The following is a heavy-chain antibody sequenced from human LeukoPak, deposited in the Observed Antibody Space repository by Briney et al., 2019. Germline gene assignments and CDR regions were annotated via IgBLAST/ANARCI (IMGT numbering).Heavy chain of an antibody. CDR1: GFTFSSYA. V-gene: IGHV3-23*01. CDR3: VTFNY. CDR2: ISNTDNRT. Sequence: GGSLRLSCAASGFTFSSYAMSWVRQAPGKGLEWVSSISNTDNRTYYADSVKGRFTISRDNSKNTLYLQMNSLRAADTAVYYCVTFNYWGQGTLVTVSS. J-gene: IGHJ4*02.